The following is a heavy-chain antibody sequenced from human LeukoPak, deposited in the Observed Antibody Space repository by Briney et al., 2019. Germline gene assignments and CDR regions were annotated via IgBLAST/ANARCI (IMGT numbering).Heavy chain of an antibody. Sequence: PGRSLRLSCGGSGFTFSRNAINWVRQTAGKGLEWLSAISSDGRYTYYTDSVKGRFTTSRDNSRNTVYLQMNGLRVEDTAVYSCATVMRSSPSTAYFAYWGQGTLVTVSS. CDR3: ATVMRSSPSTAYFAY. D-gene: IGHD6-6*01. CDR2: ISSDGRYT. V-gene: IGHV3-23*01. CDR1: GFTFSRNA. J-gene: IGHJ4*02.